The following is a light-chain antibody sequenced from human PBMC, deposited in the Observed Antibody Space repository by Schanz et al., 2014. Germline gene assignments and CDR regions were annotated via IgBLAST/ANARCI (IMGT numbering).Light chain of an antibody. J-gene: IGLJ2*01. V-gene: IGLV2-8*01. CDR3: SSYTSSGTPVV. CDR1: SSDVGGYNY. Sequence: QSALTQPPSASGSPGQSVTISCTGTSSDVGGYNYVSWYQQHPGKAPKLMISEVSKRPSGVPDRFSGSKSGNTASLTVSGLQAEDEADYYCSSYTSSGTPVVFGGGTKLTVL. CDR2: EVS.